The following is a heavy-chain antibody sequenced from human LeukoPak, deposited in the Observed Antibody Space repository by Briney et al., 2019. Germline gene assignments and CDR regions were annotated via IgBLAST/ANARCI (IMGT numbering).Heavy chain of an antibody. V-gene: IGHV3-30*18. D-gene: IGHD2-21*02. Sequence: PGGSLRLSCAASGFTFSTCGMHWVRQAPGKGLEWVAVISYDGNNKYYADSVKGRFTISRDNSKNTLSLQMNSLRAEDTAVYYCAKDFRAYCGGDCLFDTWGQGTLVTVSS. CDR3: AKDFRAYCGGDCLFDT. J-gene: IGHJ4*02. CDR2: ISYDGNNK. CDR1: GFTFSTCG.